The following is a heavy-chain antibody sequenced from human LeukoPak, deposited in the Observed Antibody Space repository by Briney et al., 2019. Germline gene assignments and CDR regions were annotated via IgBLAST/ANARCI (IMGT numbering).Heavy chain of an antibody. V-gene: IGHV2-5*01. Sequence: SGPTLVNPTQTLTLTCTFSGFSLSTSGVGAGWIRQPPGKALEWLALIYWNDDKRYSPSLKSRLTITKDTSKNQVVLTMTNMDPVDTATYYCAGIGELLYFDYWGQGTLVTVSS. D-gene: IGHD3-10*01. J-gene: IGHJ4*02. CDR2: IYWNDDK. CDR1: GFSLSTSGVG. CDR3: AGIGELLYFDY.